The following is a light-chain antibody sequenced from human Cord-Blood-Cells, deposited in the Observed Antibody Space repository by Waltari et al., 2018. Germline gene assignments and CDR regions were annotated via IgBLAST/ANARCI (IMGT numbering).Light chain of an antibody. CDR3: PQSYSTPSIT. CDR2: AAS. Sequence: DIQMTQSPSSLSASVGDRVTITCRASQSISSYLNWYQQKPGKAPKPLIYAASSVQSWVPSRFSGSGSGTDFTLTISSLQPEDFATYYCPQSYSTPSITFGQGTRLEIK. CDR1: QSISSY. J-gene: IGKJ5*01. V-gene: IGKV1-39*01.